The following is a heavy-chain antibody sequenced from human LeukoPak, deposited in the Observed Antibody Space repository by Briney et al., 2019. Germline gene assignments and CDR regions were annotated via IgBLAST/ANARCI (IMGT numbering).Heavy chain of an antibody. CDR2: IIPIFGTA. CDR3: ARVNRDCSSTSCYNYFDY. CDR1: GGTFSSYA. J-gene: IGHJ4*02. D-gene: IGHD2-2*02. Sequence: SVKVSCKASGGTFSSYAISWMRQAPGQGLEWMGGIIPIFGTANYTQKFEGRVTITADVSTSTAYMELSSLRSEDTAVYYCARVNRDCSSTSCYNYFDYWGQGTLVTVSS. V-gene: IGHV1-69*01.